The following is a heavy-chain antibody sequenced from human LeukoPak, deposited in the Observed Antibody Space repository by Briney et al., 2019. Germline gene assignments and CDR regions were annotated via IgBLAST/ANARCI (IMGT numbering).Heavy chain of an antibody. D-gene: IGHD3-22*01. CDR3: ARRTLSDYDSSGYYYAAFDY. CDR2: IYHTGST. CDR1: GDSVSSNNW. J-gene: IGHJ4*02. Sequence: SETLSLTCAVSGDSVSSNNWWSWVRQPPGKGLEWIGEIYHTGSTNYNPSLKSRVTISVDKSKNQISLKMSFVTAADTAMYYCARRTLSDYDSSGYYYAAFDYWGQGTLVTVSS. V-gene: IGHV4-4*02.